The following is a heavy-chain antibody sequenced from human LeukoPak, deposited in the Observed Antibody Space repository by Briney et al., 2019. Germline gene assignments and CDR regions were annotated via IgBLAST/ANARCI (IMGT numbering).Heavy chain of an antibody. CDR3: TRGGFGELHHFDY. CDR1: GNSFNKYA. J-gene: IGHJ4*02. Sequence: ASVKVSCKASGNSFNKYAITWVRQAPGQGLEWMGEFIPIFGTAKYAKKFQGRVTITADKSTSTAYMDLNSLRSEDTAVYYCTRGGFGELHHFDYWGQGTLVTASS. V-gene: IGHV1-69*06. CDR2: FIPIFGTA. D-gene: IGHD3-10*01.